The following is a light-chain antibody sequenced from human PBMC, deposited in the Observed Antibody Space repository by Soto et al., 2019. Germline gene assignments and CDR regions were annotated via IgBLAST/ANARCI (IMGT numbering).Light chain of an antibody. V-gene: IGKV3-15*01. CDR1: QSVGGY. CDR3: QQHNDWPLT. Sequence: EIVMTQSPATLSVSPGEGATLSCRASQSVGGYLVWYQQKPGQAPRLVISGASTRATGIPARFSGSGSGTEFTLTISSLQSEDFAVYYCQQHNDWPLTFGQGTKV. J-gene: IGKJ1*01. CDR2: GAS.